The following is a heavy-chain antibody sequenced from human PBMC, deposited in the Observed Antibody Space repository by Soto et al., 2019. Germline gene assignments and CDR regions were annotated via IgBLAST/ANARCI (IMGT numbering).Heavy chain of an antibody. CDR1: GGSISSYY. CDR3: ASQCNNGVCYRY. V-gene: IGHV4-59*01. CDR2: IYYSGST. D-gene: IGHD2-8*01. J-gene: IGHJ4*02. Sequence: TLSLTCTVSGGSISSYYWSWIRQPPGKGLEWIGYIYYSGSTNYNPSLKSRVTISVDTSKNQFSLKLSSVTAADTAVYYCASQCNNGVCYRYWGQGTLVTVSS.